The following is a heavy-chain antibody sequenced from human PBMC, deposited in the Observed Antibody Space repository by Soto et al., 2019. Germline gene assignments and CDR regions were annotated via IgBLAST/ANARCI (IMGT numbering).Heavy chain of an antibody. CDR2: ISSNSAYI. CDR1: GFTFRSFT. J-gene: IGHJ5*02. CDR3: TRDASRDSSARGWFDP. Sequence: GGSLRLSCAASGFTFRSFTMNWVRQAPGKGLEWVSTISSNSAYIYYTDALRGRFTISRGNAKNSLHLQMNSLRAEDTAVYYCTRDASRDSSARGWFDPWGPGTLVTVSS. V-gene: IGHV3-21*01. D-gene: IGHD6-13*01.